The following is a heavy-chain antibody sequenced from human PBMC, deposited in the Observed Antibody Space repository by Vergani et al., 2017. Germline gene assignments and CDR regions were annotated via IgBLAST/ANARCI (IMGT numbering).Heavy chain of an antibody. CDR1: GGTFSSYA. CDR3: ARGPNSSGWYGVGWFDP. V-gene: IGHV1-69*18. Sequence: QVQLVQSGAEVKKPGSSVKVSCKASGGTFSSYAISWVRQAPGQGLEWMGRIIPIFGTANYAQKFQGRVTITADESTSTAYMELSSLRSEDTAVYYCARGPNSSGWYGVGWFDPWGQGTLVTVSS. CDR2: IIPIFGTA. D-gene: IGHD6-19*01. J-gene: IGHJ5*02.